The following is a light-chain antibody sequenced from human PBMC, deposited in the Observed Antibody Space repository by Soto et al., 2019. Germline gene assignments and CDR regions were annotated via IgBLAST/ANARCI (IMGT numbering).Light chain of an antibody. CDR3: SSYTSSTTLSVV. Sequence: QSALTQPASVSGSPGQSITISCTGTSSDVGSYNYVSWYQQHPGPAPKLMIYGVTNRPSGVSNRISGSKSGNTASLTITGRQAEDEADYYCSSYTSSTTLSVVFGGGTKLTVL. J-gene: IGLJ2*01. CDR2: GVT. V-gene: IGLV2-14*01. CDR1: SSDVGSYNY.